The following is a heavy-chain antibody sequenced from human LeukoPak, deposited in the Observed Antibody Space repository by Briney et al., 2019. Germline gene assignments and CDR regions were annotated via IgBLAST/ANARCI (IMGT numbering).Heavy chain of an antibody. V-gene: IGHV1-18*01. J-gene: IGHJ4*02. CDR3: ATHSIFGFLRY. D-gene: IGHD2-21*01. CDR2: ISAYNGNT. Sequence: ASVKVSCKASGYTFTNYGITWVRQAPGQGLEWMGWISAYNGNTNYAQKLQGRVTMTTDTSTSTAYMELRSLRSDDTAVYYCATHSIFGFLRYWGQGTLVTVSS. CDR1: GYTFTNYG.